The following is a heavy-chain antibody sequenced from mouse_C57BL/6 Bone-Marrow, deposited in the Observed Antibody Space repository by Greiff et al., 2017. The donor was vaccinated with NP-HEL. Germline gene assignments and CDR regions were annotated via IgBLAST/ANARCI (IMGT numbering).Heavy chain of an antibody. J-gene: IGHJ3*01. CDR3: ARAYSEGAWFAY. Sequence: QVQLQQPGAELARPGASVKLSCKASGYTFTSYGISWVKQRTGQGLEWIGEIYPRSGNTYYNEKFKGKATLTADKSSSTAYMELRSLTSEDSAVYFCARAYSEGAWFAYWGQGTLVTVSA. D-gene: IGHD2-12*01. CDR1: GYTFTSYG. CDR2: IYPRSGNT. V-gene: IGHV1-81*01.